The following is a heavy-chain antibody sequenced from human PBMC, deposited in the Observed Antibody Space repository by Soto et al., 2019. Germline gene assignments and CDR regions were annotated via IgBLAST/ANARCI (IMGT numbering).Heavy chain of an antibody. CDR2: IRSKANSYAT. J-gene: IGHJ4*02. V-gene: IGHV3-73*01. Sequence: PGGSLRLSCAASGVTFSGSAMHGVRQASGKGLEWVGRIRSKANSYATAYAASVKGRFTISRDDSKNTAYLQMNSLKTEDTAVYYCTRDPGEDIVVVPAANFDYWGQGTLVTVSS. CDR1: GVTFSGSA. CDR3: TRDPGEDIVVVPAANFDY. D-gene: IGHD2-2*01.